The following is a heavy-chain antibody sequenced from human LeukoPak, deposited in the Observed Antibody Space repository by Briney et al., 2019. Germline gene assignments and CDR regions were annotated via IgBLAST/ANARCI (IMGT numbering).Heavy chain of an antibody. CDR1: GFTFSSYG. V-gene: IGHV3-30*02. CDR2: IRYDGSDK. J-gene: IGHJ5*02. Sequence: PGGSLRLSCTASGFTFSSYGMHWVRQAPGKGLEWVAFIRYDGSDKYYADSVKGRFTISRDNSKNTLYLQMYSLRPEDTAVYYCAKDRLSCFDPWGQGTLVTVSS. CDR3: AKDRLSCFDP.